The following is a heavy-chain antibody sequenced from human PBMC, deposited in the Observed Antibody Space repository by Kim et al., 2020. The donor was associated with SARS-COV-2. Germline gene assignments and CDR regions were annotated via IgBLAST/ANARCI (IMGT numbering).Heavy chain of an antibody. J-gene: IGHJ3*01. CDR2: IDYSGTP. Sequence: SETLSLTCAVNGGSLSGNYWSWIRQSPGKGLEWIGEIDYSGTPMYYAPPFRGRVTLSGDTSKNQLSLRLTSVTAADTAVYYCVRGGTIYVYGNPGPDAFDVWGEGTMVTVS. CDR3: VRGGTIYVYGNPGPDAFDV. D-gene: IGHD3-10*01. V-gene: IGHV4-34*01. CDR1: GGSLSGNY.